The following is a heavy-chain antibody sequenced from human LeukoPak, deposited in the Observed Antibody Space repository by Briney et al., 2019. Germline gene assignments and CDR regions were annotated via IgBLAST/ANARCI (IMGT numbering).Heavy chain of an antibody. J-gene: IGHJ4*02. CDR2: ISYDGSNK. V-gene: IGHV3-30*18. CDR1: GFTFSDYD. D-gene: IGHD3-9*01. Sequence: GGSLRLSCAASGFTFSDYDMHWVRQAPGKGLEWVAVISYDGSNKYYADSVRGRFTISRDNSKNTLYLQMNSLRAEDTAVYYCAKDRGYFDWLYPGDYWGQGTLVTVSS. CDR3: AKDRGYFDWLYPGDY.